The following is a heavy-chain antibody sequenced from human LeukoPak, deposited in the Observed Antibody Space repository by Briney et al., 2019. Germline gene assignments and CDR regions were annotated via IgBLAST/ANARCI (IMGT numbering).Heavy chain of an antibody. V-gene: IGHV4-39*02. D-gene: IGHD5-24*01. Sequence: SETLSLTCTVSGGSISSSSYYWGWIRQPPGKGLEWIGSIYYSGSTYYNPSLKSRVTISVDTSKNHFSVKLSSVTAADTAVYYCARVPGDGYNYYFDYWGQGTLVTVSS. CDR3: ARVPGDGYNYYFDY. CDR2: IYYSGST. CDR1: GGSISSSSYY. J-gene: IGHJ4*02.